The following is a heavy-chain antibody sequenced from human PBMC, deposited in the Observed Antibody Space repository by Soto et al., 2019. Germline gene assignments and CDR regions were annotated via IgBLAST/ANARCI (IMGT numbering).Heavy chain of an antibody. CDR2: ISSETNGI. Sequence: DVQLVESGGGLVQPGGSVRLSCAASGFTFSIYTMNWVRQAPGKGLEWISYISSETNGIDYADSVKGRFTISRDNAKNSLYLQMSSLRDEDTAVSYCARDMKYYDTSAYFDYWGQGTGVTVSS. V-gene: IGHV3-48*02. D-gene: IGHD3-22*01. J-gene: IGHJ4*02. CDR3: ARDMKYYDTSAYFDY. CDR1: GFTFSIYT.